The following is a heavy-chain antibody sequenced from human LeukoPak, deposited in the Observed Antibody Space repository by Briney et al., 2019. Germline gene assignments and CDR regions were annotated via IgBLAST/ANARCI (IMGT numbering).Heavy chain of an antibody. D-gene: IGHD3-9*01. J-gene: IGHJ6*02. CDR3: ASSLTSIPSGIDV. V-gene: IGHV3-74*01. Sequence: GGSLRLSCAASGFTFSSYWMHWVRQAPGKGLVWVSRISTDGSSTTYADSVKGRFTISRDNVKNSLYLQMHSLRAEDAAVYYCASSLTSIPSGIDVWGQGTTVTVSS. CDR1: GFTFSSYW. CDR2: ISTDGSST.